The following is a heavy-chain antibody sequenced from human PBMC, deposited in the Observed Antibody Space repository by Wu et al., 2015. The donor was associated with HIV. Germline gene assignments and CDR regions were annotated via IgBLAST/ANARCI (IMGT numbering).Heavy chain of an antibody. CDR1: GGTFSSYA. D-gene: IGHD4-23*01. J-gene: IGHJ4*02. CDR2: IIPVFGTT. Sequence: QVQLVQSGAEVKKPGSSVKVSCKASGGTFSSYAISWVRQAPGQGLEWMGAIIPVFGTTSYAQKFQGRVTITTDESTNTGYMELSSLRSDDTAVYYCARDNDYGGFDYWGQGTLVTVSS. V-gene: IGHV1-69*05. CDR3: ARDNDYGGFDY.